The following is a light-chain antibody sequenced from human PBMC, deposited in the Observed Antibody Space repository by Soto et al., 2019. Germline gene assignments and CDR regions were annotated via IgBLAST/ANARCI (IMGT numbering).Light chain of an antibody. V-gene: IGKV1D-12*01. Sequence: DIQMTQSPSSVSASVGDRVTITCRASQGISSWLGWYQQKPGKAPKLLIYAASSLQSGVPSRFSGSGSGTDFTPTISSLQPEDFATYYCQQANSFRPNFGQGTRLEIK. CDR1: QGISSW. CDR2: AAS. CDR3: QQANSFRPN. J-gene: IGKJ5*01.